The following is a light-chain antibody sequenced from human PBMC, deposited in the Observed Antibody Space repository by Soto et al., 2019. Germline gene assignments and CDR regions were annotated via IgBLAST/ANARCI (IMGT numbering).Light chain of an antibody. Sequence: QSALTQPASVSGSPGQSITISCTGTTSDVGGFNYVSWYQLNPGKAPKLMVYEVSNRPSGVSNRFSGSKSGNTASLTISGLQAEDEADYYCSSYTSSSTLYVFGTGTKVTVL. CDR1: TSDVGGFNY. J-gene: IGLJ1*01. V-gene: IGLV2-14*01. CDR2: EVS. CDR3: SSYTSSSTLYV.